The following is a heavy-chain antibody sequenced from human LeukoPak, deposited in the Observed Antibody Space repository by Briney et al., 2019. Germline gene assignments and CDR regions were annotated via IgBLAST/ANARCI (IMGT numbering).Heavy chain of an antibody. CDR1: GFTFSSYE. J-gene: IGHJ6*02. D-gene: IGHD2-2*01. V-gene: IGHV3-48*03. CDR2: ISSSGSTI. CDR3: ARVFRDIVVVPAAMTVPSVHIDYYYGMDV. Sequence: GGSLRLSCAASGFTFSSYEMNWVRQAPGKGLEWVSYISSSGSTIYYADSVKGRFTISRDNANNSLYLQMNSLRAEDTAVYYCARVFRDIVVVPAAMTVPSVHIDYYYGMDVWGQGTTVTVSS.